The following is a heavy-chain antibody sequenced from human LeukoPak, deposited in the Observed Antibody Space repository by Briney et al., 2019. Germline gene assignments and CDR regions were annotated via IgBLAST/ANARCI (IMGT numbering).Heavy chain of an antibody. CDR3: ARDLRSPRGCPGNY. Sequence: ASVKVSCKASGYTFTSYGITWVRQAPGQGLEWMGWISTDNGNTTYAQKPQDRVTMTTDRSTNTAYMELRSLRSGDTAVYYCARDLRSPRGCPGNYWGQGTLVTVSS. CDR1: GYTFTSYG. D-gene: IGHD6-19*01. CDR2: ISTDNGNT. V-gene: IGHV1-18*01. J-gene: IGHJ4*02.